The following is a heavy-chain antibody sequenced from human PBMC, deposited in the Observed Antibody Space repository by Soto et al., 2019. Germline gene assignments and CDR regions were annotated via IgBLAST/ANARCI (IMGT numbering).Heavy chain of an antibody. CDR1: GGSISSGGYY. Sequence: SETLSLTCTVSGGSISSGGYYWSWIRQHPGKGLEWIGYIYYSGSTYYNPSLKSRVTISVDTSKNQFSLKLSSVTAADTAVYYCARDSRRTYGDPDYWGQGTLVTVSS. D-gene: IGHD4-17*01. CDR3: ARDSRRTYGDPDY. CDR2: IYYSGST. J-gene: IGHJ4*02. V-gene: IGHV4-31*03.